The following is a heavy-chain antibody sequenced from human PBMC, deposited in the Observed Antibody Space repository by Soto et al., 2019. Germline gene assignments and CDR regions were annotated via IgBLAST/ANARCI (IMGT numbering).Heavy chain of an antibody. CDR3: AGLYSGSRLDY. Sequence: QVQLVQSGAEVKKPGASVKVSCKASGYTFNTYNMYWVRQAPGQGLEWMGVINPSIGSTNYAQKFQGRVIMTRDTSTSTVYMELSTRRSDDTAVYYCAGLYSGSRLDYWGQGTLVTVSS. CDR2: INPSIGST. CDR1: GYTFNTYN. V-gene: IGHV1-46*02. J-gene: IGHJ4*02. D-gene: IGHD1-26*01.